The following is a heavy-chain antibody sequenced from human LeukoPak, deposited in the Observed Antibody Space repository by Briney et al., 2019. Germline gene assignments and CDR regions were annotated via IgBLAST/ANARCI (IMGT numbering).Heavy chain of an antibody. CDR2: IKEDESAK. CDR1: GFTFRSYW. J-gene: IGHJ4*02. Sequence: GGSLRFSCAASGFTFRSYWMAWVRQAPGKGLEWVANIKEDESAKHQADAVKGRFTISRDNAQNSVYLQMSSLRGEDTAVYYCARDVGGSLDYWGQGTLVTV. V-gene: IGHV3-7*01. CDR3: ARDVGGSLDY. D-gene: IGHD1-26*01.